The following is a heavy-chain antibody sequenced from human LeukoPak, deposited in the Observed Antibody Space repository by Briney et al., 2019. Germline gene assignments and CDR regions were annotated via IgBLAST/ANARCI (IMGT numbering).Heavy chain of an antibody. D-gene: IGHD3-22*01. V-gene: IGHV3-66*01. CDR2: IYSGGST. Sequence: GGSLRLSCAASGFTFSSNYMSWVRQAPGKGLEWVSVIYSGGSTYYADSVKGRFTISRDNSKNTLYLQMNSLRAEDTAVYYCARGGNYYDSSGYYSEEYYFDYWGQGTLVTVSS. J-gene: IGHJ4*02. CDR3: ARGGNYYDSSGYYSEEYYFDY. CDR1: GFTFSSNY.